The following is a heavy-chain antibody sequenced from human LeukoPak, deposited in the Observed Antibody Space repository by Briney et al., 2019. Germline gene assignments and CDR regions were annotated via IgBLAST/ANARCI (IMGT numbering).Heavy chain of an antibody. J-gene: IGHJ3*02. CDR2: IRYDGSNK. CDR3: AKAAAAAAKRPNDAFDI. D-gene: IGHD6-13*01. CDR1: GFTFSSYG. V-gene: IGHV3-30*02. Sequence: PGGSLRLSCAASGFTFSSYGMHWVRQAPGKGLEWVAFIRYDGSNKYYADSVKGRFTISRDNSKNTLYLQMNSLRAEDTAVYYCAKAAAAAAKRPNDAFDIWGQGTMVTVSS.